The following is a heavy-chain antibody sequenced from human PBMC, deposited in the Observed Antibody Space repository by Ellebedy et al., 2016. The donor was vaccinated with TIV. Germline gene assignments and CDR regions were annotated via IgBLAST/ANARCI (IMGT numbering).Heavy chain of an antibody. CDR2: IIPIFGTA. D-gene: IGHD6-19*01. Sequence: AASVKVSCKASGGTFSRYAISWVRQAPGQGLEWMGGIIPIFGTANYAQKFQVRVTITADESTRTAYMELSSLRSEDTAVFYCAGTTPGIAVAGHFNGMDVWGQGTTVIVSS. CDR1: GGTFSRYA. CDR3: AGTTPGIAVAGHFNGMDV. V-gene: IGHV1-69*13. J-gene: IGHJ6*02.